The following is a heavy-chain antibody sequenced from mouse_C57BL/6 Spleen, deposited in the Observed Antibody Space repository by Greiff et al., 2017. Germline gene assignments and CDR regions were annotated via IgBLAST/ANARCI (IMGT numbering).Heavy chain of an antibody. Sequence: EVQRVESGGGLVQPGGSLSFSCAASGFTFTDYYMSWVRQPPGKALEWLGFIRNKANGYTTEYSASVKGRFTISRDNSQSILYLQMNALRAEDRATYYCARYRPAGYSNYGYFDVWGTGTTVTVSS. J-gene: IGHJ1*03. CDR1: GFTFTDYY. CDR2: IRNKANGYTT. V-gene: IGHV7-3*01. CDR3: ARYRPAGYSNYGYFDV. D-gene: IGHD2-5*01.